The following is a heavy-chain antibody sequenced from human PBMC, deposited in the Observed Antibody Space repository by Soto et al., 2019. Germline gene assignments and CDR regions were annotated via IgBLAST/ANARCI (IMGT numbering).Heavy chain of an antibody. CDR2: ISAGSDNI. CDR1: GFTFSSYA. Sequence: HPGGSLRLSCAASGFTFSSYAMSWVRQAPGKGPEWVSSISAGSDNIQYADSVKGRFTISRDNARKSLYLQMNSLKDEDTAVYYCATTVTTYAFDIWGQGTMVTVSS. D-gene: IGHD4-17*01. J-gene: IGHJ3*02. CDR3: ATTVTTYAFDI. V-gene: IGHV3-48*02.